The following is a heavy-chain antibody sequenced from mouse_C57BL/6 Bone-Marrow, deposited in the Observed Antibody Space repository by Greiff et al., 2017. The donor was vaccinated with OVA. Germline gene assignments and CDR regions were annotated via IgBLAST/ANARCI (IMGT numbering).Heavy chain of an antibody. CDR2: IYPGGGYT. V-gene: IGHV1-63*01. D-gene: IGHD2-4*01. CDR1: GYTFTNYW. CDR3: ARRGPYDYEGMDY. J-gene: IGHJ4*01. Sequence: VKLVESGAELVRPGTSVKMSCKASGYTFTNYWIGWAKQRPGHGLEWIGDIYPGGGYTNYNEKFKGKATLTADKSSSTAYMQFSSLTSEDSAIYYCARRGPYDYEGMDYWGQGTSVTVSS.